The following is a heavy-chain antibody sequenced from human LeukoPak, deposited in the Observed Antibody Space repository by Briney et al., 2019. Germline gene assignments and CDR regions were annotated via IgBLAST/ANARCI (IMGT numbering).Heavy chain of an antibody. V-gene: IGHV3-23*01. J-gene: IGHJ4*02. CDR3: AKERVYYYDSSGYLTPSGEYFDY. CDR1: GFTFSSYA. CDR2: ISGSGGST. D-gene: IGHD3-22*01. Sequence: PGGSLSLSCAASGFTFSSYAMSWVCQAPGKGLEWVSAISGSGGSTYYADSVKGRFTISRDNSKNTLYLQMNSLRAEDTAVYYCAKERVYYYDSSGYLTPSGEYFDYWGQGTLVTVSS.